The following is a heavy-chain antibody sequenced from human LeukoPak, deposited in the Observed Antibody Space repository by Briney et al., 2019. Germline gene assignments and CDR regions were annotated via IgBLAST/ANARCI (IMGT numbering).Heavy chain of an antibody. D-gene: IGHD3-22*01. V-gene: IGHV3-11*06. Sequence: SGGSLRLSCAASGFIFSDYYMSWIRQAPGKGLEWVSYIESSSSYTSYADSVKGRFTISRDNAKNSLYLQMNSLRAEDTAVYYCARDVYYYDSSGLDPWGQGTLVTVSS. J-gene: IGHJ5*02. CDR2: IESSSSYT. CDR1: GFIFSDYY. CDR3: ARDVYYYDSSGLDP.